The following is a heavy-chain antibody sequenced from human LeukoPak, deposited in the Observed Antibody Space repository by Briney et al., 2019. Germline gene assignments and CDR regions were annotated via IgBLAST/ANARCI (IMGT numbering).Heavy chain of an antibody. CDR3: TRPYYDYLTGYYSDY. V-gene: IGHV3-49*04. CDR1: GFTFSNYP. D-gene: IGHD3-9*01. Sequence: GRSLRLSCTTSGFTFSNYPMGWVRQAPGKGLEWLALLGSTAYGGTTKYAASVKGRFTISRDDSKSIAYLQMNSLKTEDTAVYYCTRPYYDYLTGYYSDYWGQGTLVTVSS. J-gene: IGHJ4*02. CDR2: LGSTAYGGTT.